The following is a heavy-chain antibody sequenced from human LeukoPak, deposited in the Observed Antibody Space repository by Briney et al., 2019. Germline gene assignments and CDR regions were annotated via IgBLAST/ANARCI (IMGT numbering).Heavy chain of an antibody. CDR2: IYYRGST. Sequence: SETLSLTCTVSGXSISSGGYYWSWIRQHPGKGLEWIAYIYYRGSTYYHPSLKGRVSMSIDTSQNQFSLKLNSVIAADTAVYYCARDRGNGRGWFDPWGQGTLVTVSS. CDR3: ARDRGNGRGWFDP. CDR1: GXSISSGGYY. D-gene: IGHD2-8*01. V-gene: IGHV4-31*03. J-gene: IGHJ5*02.